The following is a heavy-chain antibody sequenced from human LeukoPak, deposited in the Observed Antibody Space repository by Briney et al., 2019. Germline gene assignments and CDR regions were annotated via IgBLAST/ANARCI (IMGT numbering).Heavy chain of an antibody. CDR2: INSVGSST. CDR3: AREDYGDYFDY. Sequence: GPSLRLSCAAFGFTFSSYWMGSVRHAPGKGVGWVSRINSVGSSTTYAHSVKGRFTISRDNAKNTLYLQMNSLRAEDTAVYYCAREDYGDYFDYWGQGTLVTVSS. J-gene: IGHJ4*02. D-gene: IGHD4-17*01. CDR1: GFTFSSYW. V-gene: IGHV3-74*03.